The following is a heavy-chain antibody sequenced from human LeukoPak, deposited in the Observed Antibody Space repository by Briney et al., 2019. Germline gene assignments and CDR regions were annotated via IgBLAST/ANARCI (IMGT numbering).Heavy chain of an antibody. Sequence: GGSLRLSCAASGFTFSSYAMHWVRQAPGKGLEWVAVISYDGSNKYYADSVKGRFTISRDNSKNTLYLQMNSLRAEDTAVYYCAKDSPLYGSGNPVRGAFDIWGQGTMVTVSS. V-gene: IGHV3-30-3*02. CDR2: ISYDGSNK. J-gene: IGHJ3*02. D-gene: IGHD3-10*01. CDR1: GFTFSSYA. CDR3: AKDSPLYGSGNPVRGAFDI.